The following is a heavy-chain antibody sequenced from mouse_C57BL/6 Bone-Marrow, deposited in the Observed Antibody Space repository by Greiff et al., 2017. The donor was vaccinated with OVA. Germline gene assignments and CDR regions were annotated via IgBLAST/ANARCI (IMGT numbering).Heavy chain of an antibody. D-gene: IGHD2-5*01. CDR3: ARSYYSNYFSWFAY. J-gene: IGHJ3*01. V-gene: IGHV1-9*01. Sequence: QVQLKQSGAELMKPGASVKLSCKATGYTFTGYWIEWVKQRPGHGLEWIGEILPGSGSTNYNEKFKGKATFTADTTSNTAYMQRSSLTTEDSAIYYCARSYYSNYFSWFAYWGQGTLVTVSA. CDR1: GYTFTGYW. CDR2: ILPGSGST.